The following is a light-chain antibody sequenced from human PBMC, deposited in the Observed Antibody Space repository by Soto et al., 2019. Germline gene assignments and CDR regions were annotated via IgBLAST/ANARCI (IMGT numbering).Light chain of an antibody. CDR2: AAS. Sequence: DIQMTQSPSSLSASVGDRVTITCRASQGISNYLAWYQQKPGKAPKLLFYAASTLLSGVPSRFSGSGSGTDFTLTISSLQPEDVATYYCQRYNTGPPDTFGQGTKLEIK. CDR3: QRYNTGPPDT. V-gene: IGKV1-27*01. CDR1: QGISNY. J-gene: IGKJ2*01.